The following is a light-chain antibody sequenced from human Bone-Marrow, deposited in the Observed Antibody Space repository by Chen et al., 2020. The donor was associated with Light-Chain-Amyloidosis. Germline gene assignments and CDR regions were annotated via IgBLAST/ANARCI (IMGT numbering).Light chain of an antibody. Sequence: ALTQPASVSGPPGQPVTIACSGSYSDVGSHNFVSWYQHHPGRAPKLILYGVNNRPSGVSDRFSRSKTDNTASLTISGLLGEDEADYYCGSYSGRFSLMFGGGTTLTVL. V-gene: IGLV2-23*02. CDR2: GVN. CDR3: GSYSGRFSLM. J-gene: IGLJ3*02. CDR1: YSDVGSHNF.